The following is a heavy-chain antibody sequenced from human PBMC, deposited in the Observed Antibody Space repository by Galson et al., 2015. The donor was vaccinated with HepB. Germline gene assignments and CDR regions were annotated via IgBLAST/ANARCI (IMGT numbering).Heavy chain of an antibody. Sequence: SLRLSCAASGFTFSASGMHWVRQAPGKGPECVAGISQDGSNKYQADSVKGRLTISRDNSENTLLLEMNSLRVEDTAVYYCAKGAYSNILMAGGWFDPWGQGTLVIVSS. J-gene: IGHJ5*02. CDR2: ISQDGSNK. CDR3: AKGAYSNILMAGGWFDP. D-gene: IGHD2/OR15-2a*01. V-gene: IGHV3-30*18. CDR1: GFTFSASG.